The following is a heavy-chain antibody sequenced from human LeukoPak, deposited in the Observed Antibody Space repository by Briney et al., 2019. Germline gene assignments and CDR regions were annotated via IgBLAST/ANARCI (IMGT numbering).Heavy chain of an antibody. J-gene: IGHJ4*02. D-gene: IGHD5-12*01. CDR2: INPSGGST. V-gene: IGHV1-46*01. CDR1: GYTFTGYY. CDR3: ASSVSGYSGYDWPYYFDY. Sequence: GASVKVSCKASGYTFTGYYMHWVRQAPGQGLEWMGIINPSGGSTSYAQKFQGRVTMTRDTSTSTVYMELSSLRSEDTAVYYCASSVSGYSGYDWPYYFDYWGQGTLVTVSS.